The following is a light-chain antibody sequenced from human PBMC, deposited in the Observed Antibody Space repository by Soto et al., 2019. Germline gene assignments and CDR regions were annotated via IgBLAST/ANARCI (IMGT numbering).Light chain of an antibody. V-gene: IGKV1-12*01. Sequence: DIQMTQSPSSVSASVGDRVTITCRASHDIHTWLGWYQQKPGRAPKVVIYAASSLQSGVPSRFSGSGSGTYFTLTISSLQPEDFATYYCQQAYSFPLTLGGGTRVEIK. CDR3: QQAYSFPLT. CDR2: AAS. J-gene: IGKJ4*02. CDR1: HDIHTW.